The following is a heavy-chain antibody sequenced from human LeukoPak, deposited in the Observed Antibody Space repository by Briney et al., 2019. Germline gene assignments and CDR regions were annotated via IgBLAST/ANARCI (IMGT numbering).Heavy chain of an antibody. J-gene: IGHJ5*02. CDR3: ARAAGWFDP. Sequence: GGSLRPSCAASGFTFSDYYMTWIRQAPGKGLEWVSYISSSSNNIHYANSVRGRFTISRDNAKNSVYPQMNSLRAEDTAIYYCARAAGWFDPWGQGTLVTVSS. V-gene: IGHV3-11*01. CDR1: GFTFSDYY. CDR2: ISSSSNNI.